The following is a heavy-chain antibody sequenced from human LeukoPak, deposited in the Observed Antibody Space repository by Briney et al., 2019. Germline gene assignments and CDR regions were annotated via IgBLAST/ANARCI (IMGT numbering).Heavy chain of an antibody. Sequence: SETLSLTCTVSGDSISRYYWSWIRQPPGKGLEWIGYIHYSGSTNNNPSLKSRLTISIDTSKNQFSLKLSSVTAADTAVYYCARNYASGNYFDFYYYNMDVWGQGTTVTVSS. V-gene: IGHV4-59*01. D-gene: IGHD3-10*01. CDR3: ARNYASGNYFDFYYYNMDV. CDR1: GDSISRYY. J-gene: IGHJ6*02. CDR2: IHYSGST.